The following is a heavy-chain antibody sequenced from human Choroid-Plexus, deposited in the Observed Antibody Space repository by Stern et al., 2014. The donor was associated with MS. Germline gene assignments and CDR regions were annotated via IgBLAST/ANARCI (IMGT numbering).Heavy chain of an antibody. CDR2: VSYDGSNK. CDR3: AKDRQYLTYFFDH. V-gene: IGHV3-30*18. D-gene: IGHD2/OR15-2a*01. J-gene: IGHJ5*02. CDR1: GFTFGSCG. Sequence: VQLVESGGGVVQPGRPLRLSCVASGFTFGSCGMHWVRQAPGKGLEWVAGVSYDGSNKYYADSVKGRFTISRDNSQTTLYMQMSSLRPEDTAVYYCAKDRQYLTYFFDHWGQGSLVTVSS.